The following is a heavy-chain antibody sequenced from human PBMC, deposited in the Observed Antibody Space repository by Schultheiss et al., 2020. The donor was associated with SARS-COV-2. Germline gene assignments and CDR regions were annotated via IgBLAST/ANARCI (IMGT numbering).Heavy chain of an antibody. J-gene: IGHJ4*02. CDR1: GYSFTSYW. CDR3: ATTVTTRLDY. CDR2: IYPGDSGT. D-gene: IGHD4-17*01. Sequence: GESLKISCKGSGYSFTSYWIGWVRQMPGKGLEWMGIIYPGDSGTTYSPSFQGQVTISADKSITSAYLQWSSLKASDTAMYYCATTVTTRLDYWGQGTLVTVSS. V-gene: IGHV5-51*01.